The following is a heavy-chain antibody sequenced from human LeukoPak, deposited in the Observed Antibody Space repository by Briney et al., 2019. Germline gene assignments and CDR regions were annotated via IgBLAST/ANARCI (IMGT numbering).Heavy chain of an antibody. Sequence: GGSLRLSCAAPGFTSSSYAMSWVRPAPGKGLEWVSGISGSGGGTYYADSVKGRATFSRDNSKNRLYLNMRRLRAEATAGYSRAKDLGCSNGVCEFDCWGQGTLVTVSS. CDR2: ISGSGGGT. J-gene: IGHJ4*02. D-gene: IGHD2-8*01. CDR3: AKDLGCSNGVCEFDC. V-gene: IGHV3-23*01. CDR1: GFTSSSYA.